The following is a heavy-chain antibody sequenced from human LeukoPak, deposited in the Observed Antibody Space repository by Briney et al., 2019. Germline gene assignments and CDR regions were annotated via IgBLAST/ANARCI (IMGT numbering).Heavy chain of an antibody. D-gene: IGHD3-22*01. Sequence: SQTLSLTCAVSGGSISSGGYSWSWIRQPPGKGLEWIGYIYHSGSTYYNPSLKSRVTISVDRSKNQFSLKLSSVTAADTAVYYCARERVIGYDSSGSRGFDYWGQGTLVTVTS. J-gene: IGHJ4*02. CDR1: GGSISSGGYS. V-gene: IGHV4-30-2*01. CDR2: IYHSGST. CDR3: ARERVIGYDSSGSRGFDY.